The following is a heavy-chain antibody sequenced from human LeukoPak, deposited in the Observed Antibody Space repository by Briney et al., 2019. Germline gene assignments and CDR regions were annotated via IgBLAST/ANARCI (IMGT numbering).Heavy chain of an antibody. CDR3: ARRPSSAWFDP. CDR1: GGSFSGYY. V-gene: IGHV4-34*01. Sequence: SETLSLTCAVYGGSFSGYYWSWIRQPPGKGLEWIGEINHSGSTNYNPSLKSRVTISVDTSKNQFSLKLSSVTAADTAVYYCARRPSSAWFDPWGQGTLVTVSS. CDR2: INHSGST. J-gene: IGHJ5*02. D-gene: IGHD1-26*01.